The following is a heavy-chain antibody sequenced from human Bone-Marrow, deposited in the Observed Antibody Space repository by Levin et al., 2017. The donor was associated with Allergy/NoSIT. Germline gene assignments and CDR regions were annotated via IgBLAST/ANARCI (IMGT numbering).Heavy chain of an antibody. D-gene: IGHD3-16*02. CDR2: ISGTATNK. J-gene: IGHJ2*01. V-gene: IGHV3-23*01. CDR3: AKGADYGCGSFRHPWYFDL. Sequence: GGSLRLSCEASGFAFDRYAMTWVRLSAEKGLESVSMISGTATNKHYIDSVEGRFTVSRDNSKNILYLDMSTLRVEDTAVYFCAKGADYGCGSFRHPWYFDLWGRGTLVTVSS. CDR1: GFAFDRYA.